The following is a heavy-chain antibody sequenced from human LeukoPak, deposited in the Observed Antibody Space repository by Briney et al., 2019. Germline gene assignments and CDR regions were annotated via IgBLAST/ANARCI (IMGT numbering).Heavy chain of an antibody. CDR3: ARASSGLSDY. V-gene: IGHV3-53*01. CDR1: GFTVSSNS. D-gene: IGHD3-22*01. Sequence: GGSLRLSCTVSGFTVSSNSMSWVRQAPGKGLEWVSFIYSGTIHYSDSVKGRFTISRDNAKNSLYLQMNSLRAEDTALYHCARASSGLSDYWGQGTLVTVSS. CDR2: IYSGTI. J-gene: IGHJ4*02.